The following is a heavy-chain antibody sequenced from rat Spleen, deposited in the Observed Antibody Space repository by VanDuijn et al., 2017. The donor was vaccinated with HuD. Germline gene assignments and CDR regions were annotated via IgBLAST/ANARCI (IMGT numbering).Heavy chain of an antibody. V-gene: IGHV5-25*01. CDR3: AKVAYSGGYYLDY. CDR1: GFTFSSFA. D-gene: IGHD1-1*01. J-gene: IGHJ2*01. CDR2: ISYDGGNT. Sequence: EVQLVESGGGLVQPGRSMKLSCAASGFTFSSFAMAWVRQAPTKGLEWVASISYDGGNTYYRDSVKGRFTISRDNAKSSLYRQMDSLRSEDKSIYYCAKVAYSGGYYLDYWGQGVMVTVSS.